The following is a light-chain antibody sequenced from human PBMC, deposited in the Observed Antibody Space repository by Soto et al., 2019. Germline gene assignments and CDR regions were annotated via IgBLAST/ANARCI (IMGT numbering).Light chain of an antibody. CDR2: GAS. CDR1: QSVSSN. CDR3: QQYGSSPWT. V-gene: IGKV3-20*01. Sequence: EILMTQSPATLSVSPGERATLSCRASQSVSSNLAWYQQKPGQAPRLLIHGASSRATGIPDRFSGTGSATDFTLTISRLEPEDFAVYYCQQYGSSPWTFGQGTKVEIK. J-gene: IGKJ1*01.